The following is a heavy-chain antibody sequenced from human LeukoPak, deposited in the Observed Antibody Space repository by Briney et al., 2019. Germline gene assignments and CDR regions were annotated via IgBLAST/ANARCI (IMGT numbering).Heavy chain of an antibody. CDR3: ALGYVVGRYYCHY. V-gene: IGHV1-46*01. D-gene: IGHD2-15*01. Sequence: ASVKVSCKASGYTFTNYYMHWVRQAPGQGLEWMGTVNPSDGTTLYAQKFQGRVTMTRDTSTSTLYMEPSSLRSQDAALYYCALGYVVGRYYCHYWGQGTLVTVSS. J-gene: IGHJ4*02. CDR1: GYTFTNYY. CDR2: VNPSDGTT.